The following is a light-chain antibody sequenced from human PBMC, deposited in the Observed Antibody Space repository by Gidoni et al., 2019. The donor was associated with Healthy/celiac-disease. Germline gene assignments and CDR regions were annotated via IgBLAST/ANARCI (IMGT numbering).Light chain of an antibody. CDR3: QQSYSTPRT. CDR1: QSISSY. Sequence: DIQMTQSPSSLSASVGDRVTITCRASQSISSYLNWYQQKPGTAPKLLSYAASSLQSGVPSRFSGSGSGTAFTLTISSLQPEDFATYYCQQSYSTPRTFGQGTKLEIK. J-gene: IGKJ2*01. V-gene: IGKV1-39*01. CDR2: AAS.